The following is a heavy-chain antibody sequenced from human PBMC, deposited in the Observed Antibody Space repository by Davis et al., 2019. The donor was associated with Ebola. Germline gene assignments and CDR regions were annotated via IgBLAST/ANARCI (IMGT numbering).Heavy chain of an antibody. J-gene: IGHJ4*02. CDR2: ISSSSTTT. Sequence: GESLKISCAASGFTFSTYTMNWVRQAPGRGLEWLSFISSSSTTTYYADSVKGRFTISRDNAKNSLYLQMNSLRDEDTAVYYCARHVDTAMIFAYWGQGTLVTVSS. CDR1: GFTFSTYT. D-gene: IGHD5-18*01. V-gene: IGHV3-48*02. CDR3: ARHVDTAMIFAY.